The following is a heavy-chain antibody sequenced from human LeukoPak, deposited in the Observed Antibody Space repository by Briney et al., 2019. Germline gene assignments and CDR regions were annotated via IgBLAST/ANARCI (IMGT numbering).Heavy chain of an antibody. Sequence: GGSLRLSCAASGFALSDYYMTWIRQAPGKGLEWVSYISSGSTYTNYGDAVKGRFIISRDNAKNSLYLQMNSLRAEDTAVYYCARVSSSSTNYFDSWGQGTLVTVSS. CDR3: ARVSSSSTNYFDS. V-gene: IGHV3-11*06. CDR2: ISSGSTYT. CDR1: GFALSDYY. D-gene: IGHD6-19*01. J-gene: IGHJ4*02.